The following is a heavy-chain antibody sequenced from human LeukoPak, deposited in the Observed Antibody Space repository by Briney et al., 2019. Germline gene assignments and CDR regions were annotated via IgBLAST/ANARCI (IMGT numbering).Heavy chain of an antibody. J-gene: IGHJ4*02. V-gene: IGHV3-48*03. D-gene: IGHD3-10*01. CDR2: ISCSGSNI. CDR3: ARDTITMVRGVIIPYYFDY. CDR1: GFTFSSYE. Sequence: GGSLRLSCEASGFTFSSYEMNWVRQAPGKGLEWVSYISCSGSNIYYADYVKGRFTISRDNAKNSLYLQMNSLRAEDTAVYYCARDTITMVRGVIIPYYFDYWGQGTLVTVSS.